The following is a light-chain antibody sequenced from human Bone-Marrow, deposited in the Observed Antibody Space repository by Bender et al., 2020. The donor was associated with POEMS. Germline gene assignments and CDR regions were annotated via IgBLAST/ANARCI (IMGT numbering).Light chain of an antibody. CDR1: SSNTGSGYD. CDR3: SSYVGNDEL. CDR2: GYN. Sequence: QSVLTQPPSVSGAPGQRVTISCTGSSSNTGSGYDINWYQHLPGTAPKLLIYGYNNRPSGVPDRFSGSKSGTSASLAITGLQAEDEGDYYCSSYVGNDELFGGGTKLTVL. J-gene: IGLJ2*01. V-gene: IGLV1-40*01.